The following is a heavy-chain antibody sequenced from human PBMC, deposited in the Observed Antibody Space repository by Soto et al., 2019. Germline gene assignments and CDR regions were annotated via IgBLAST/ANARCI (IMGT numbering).Heavy chain of an antibody. J-gene: IGHJ3*02. Sequence: TSETLSLTCAVYGGSFSGYSWTWIRQPPGKGLEWIGEINHSGSTNYNPSLKSRVTISVDTSKNQFSLRLSSVTAADTAVCYCARVTSLGAFDIWGQGTMVTVSS. D-gene: IGHD3-3*01. CDR2: INHSGST. CDR1: GGSFSGYS. CDR3: ARVTSLGAFDI. V-gene: IGHV4-34*01.